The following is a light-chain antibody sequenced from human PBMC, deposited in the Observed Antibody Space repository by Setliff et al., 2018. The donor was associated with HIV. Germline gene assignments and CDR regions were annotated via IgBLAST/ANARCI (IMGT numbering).Light chain of an antibody. CDR3: GSFVTASTYL. Sequence: QSALTQPASVSGSPVQSLGIPCTGTGDDMGGYNFLSWYQQHPDKAPKLNISDLNERPSGISDRFSGSRSGYTASLTSSGLQPEDEADYYCGSFVTASTYLFGTGTTGTVL. V-gene: IGLV2-14*01. J-gene: IGLJ1*01. CDR2: DLN. CDR1: GDDMGGYNF.